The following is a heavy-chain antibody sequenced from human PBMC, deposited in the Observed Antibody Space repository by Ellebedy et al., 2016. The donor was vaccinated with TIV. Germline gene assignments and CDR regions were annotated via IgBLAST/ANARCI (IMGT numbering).Heavy chain of an antibody. V-gene: IGHV4-59*01. CDR3: ARGSRGYGSQGDY. CDR1: GGSISNYY. D-gene: IGHD3-10*01. Sequence: SGTLSLTCTVSGGSISNYYWSWIRQPPWKGLEWIGYIYYSGSTNYNPSLKSRVTISVDTSKNQFSLKLSSVTAADTAGYYCARGSRGYGSQGDYWGQGTLVTVSS. J-gene: IGHJ4*02. CDR2: IYYSGST.